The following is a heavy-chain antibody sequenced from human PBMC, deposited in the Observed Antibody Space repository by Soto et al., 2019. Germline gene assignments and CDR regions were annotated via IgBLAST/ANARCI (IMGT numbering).Heavy chain of an antibody. Sequence: SVKVSCKASGGTFSSYAISWVRQAPGQGLEWMGGIIPIFGTANYAQKFQGRVTITADESTSTAYMELSSLRSEDTAVYYCTRGQRITIFGVVRLANYGMDVWGQGTTVTVSS. J-gene: IGHJ6*02. CDR3: TRGQRITIFGVVRLANYGMDV. D-gene: IGHD3-3*01. CDR1: GGTFSSYA. CDR2: IIPIFGTA. V-gene: IGHV1-69*13.